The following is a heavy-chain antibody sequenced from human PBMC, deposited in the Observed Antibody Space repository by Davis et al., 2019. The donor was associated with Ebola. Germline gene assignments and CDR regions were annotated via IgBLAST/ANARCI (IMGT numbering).Heavy chain of an antibody. CDR1: SGSISSYY. D-gene: IGHD1-26*01. Sequence: SETLSLTCTVSSGSISSYYWTWIRQSPGKGLEWIGYINYSGSTNYNPSLKSRVTISVDPSKNQFSLKLRSVTAADTAVYYCASINSGSYTNAFDIWGQGTMVTVSS. J-gene: IGHJ3*02. CDR3: ASINSGSYTNAFDI. CDR2: INYSGST. V-gene: IGHV4-59*01.